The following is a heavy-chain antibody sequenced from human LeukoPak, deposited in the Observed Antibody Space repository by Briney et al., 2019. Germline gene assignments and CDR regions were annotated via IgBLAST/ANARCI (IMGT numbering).Heavy chain of an antibody. V-gene: IGHV4-59*01. CDR1: GGSISSYY. CDR3: ARGGGYDFWSGYGTYYFDY. CDR2: IYYSGST. Sequence: TPSATLSLTCTVSGGSISSYYWSWTRQPPGKGLEWIGYIYYSGSTNYNPSLKSRVTISVDTSKNQYSLKLSSVTAADTAVYYCARGGGYDFWSGYGTYYFDYWGQGTLVTVSS. D-gene: IGHD3-3*01. J-gene: IGHJ4*02.